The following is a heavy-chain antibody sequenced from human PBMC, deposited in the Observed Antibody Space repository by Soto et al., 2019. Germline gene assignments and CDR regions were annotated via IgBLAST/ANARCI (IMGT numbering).Heavy chain of an antibody. V-gene: IGHV1-69*13. CDR2: IIPIFGTA. D-gene: IGHD2-15*01. CDR1: GGTFSSYA. J-gene: IGHJ5*02. Sequence: SVKVSCKASGGTFSSYAISWVRQAPGQGLEWMGGIIPIFGTANYAQKFQGRVTITADESTSTAYMELSSLRSEDAAVYYCARGGPRVYCSGGSCYTPTQNWFDPWGQGTRVAVSS. CDR3: ARGGPRVYCSGGSCYTPTQNWFDP.